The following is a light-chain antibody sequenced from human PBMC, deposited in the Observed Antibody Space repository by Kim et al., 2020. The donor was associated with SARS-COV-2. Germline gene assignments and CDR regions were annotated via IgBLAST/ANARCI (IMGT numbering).Light chain of an antibody. CDR2: GNS. CDR1: SLRSNY. J-gene: IGLJ2*01. CDR3: NSRDSNDNVI. V-gene: IGLV3-19*01. Sequence: VDLGQTVSLTSQGDSLRSNYETWYQQKPGQAPMLVIYGNSSRPSGIPDRFSASCSGNTASLTITGTQAGDEADYYCNSRDSNDNVIFGGGTQLTVL.